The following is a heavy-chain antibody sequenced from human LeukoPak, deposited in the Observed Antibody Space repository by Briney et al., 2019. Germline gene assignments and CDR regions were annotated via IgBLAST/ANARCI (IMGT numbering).Heavy chain of an antibody. Sequence: SETLSLTCSVSGGSINSSSHYWGWIRQPPGKGLEWIGSIYYSGSTYYNPSLKSRVTMSLDTSKNQFSLKLRSVTAADTAVYYCARVTGYTIEDYFDYWGQGTLVTVSS. V-gene: IGHV4-39*07. CDR1: GGSINSSSHY. CDR2: IYYSGST. D-gene: IGHD3-9*01. J-gene: IGHJ4*02. CDR3: ARVTGYTIEDYFDY.